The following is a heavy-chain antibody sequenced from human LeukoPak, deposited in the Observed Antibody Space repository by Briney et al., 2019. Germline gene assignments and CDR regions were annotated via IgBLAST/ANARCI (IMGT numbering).Heavy chain of an antibody. Sequence: ASVKVSCKASGYTFTGYYMHWVRQAPGQGLEWMGWINPNSGGTNYAQKFQGRVTVTRDTSISTAYMELSRLRSDDTAVYYCAGLGVYYDSSGTDYFDYWGQGTLVTVSS. CDR2: INPNSGGT. CDR1: GYTFTGYY. D-gene: IGHD3-22*01. J-gene: IGHJ4*02. V-gene: IGHV1-2*02. CDR3: AGLGVYYDSSGTDYFDY.